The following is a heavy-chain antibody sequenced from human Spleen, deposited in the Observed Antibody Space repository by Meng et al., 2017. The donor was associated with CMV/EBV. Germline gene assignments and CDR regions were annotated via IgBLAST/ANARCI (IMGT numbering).Heavy chain of an antibody. Sequence: GGSLRLSCVASGSPLSFYSYEMNWVRQAPGKGLEWVSSISSSSSYIYYADSVKGRFTISRDNAKNSLYLQMNRLRAEDTAIYYCAKDTSLVVPSAKSFFDFWGRGTLVTVSS. CDR1: GSPLSFYS. D-gene: IGHD2-2*01. CDR3: AKDTSLVVPSAKSFFDF. J-gene: IGHJ4*02. V-gene: IGHV3-21*04. CDR2: ISSSSSYI.